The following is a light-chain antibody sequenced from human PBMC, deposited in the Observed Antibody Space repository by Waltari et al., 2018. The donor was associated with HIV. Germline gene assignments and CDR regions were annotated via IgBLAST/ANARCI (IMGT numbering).Light chain of an antibody. CDR1: SRDVGAYDF. J-gene: IGLJ2*01. CDR3: SSFTTSNYLL. V-gene: IGLV2-14*01. Sequence: QSALTQPASVSGSPGQSITVPCTGTSRDVGAYDFVSWYQQTPGTAPKLVIYEVSYRPSGISNRFSGSKSGNTASLTISGLQTEDEADYYCSSFTTSNYLLFGGGTKVTVL. CDR2: EVS.